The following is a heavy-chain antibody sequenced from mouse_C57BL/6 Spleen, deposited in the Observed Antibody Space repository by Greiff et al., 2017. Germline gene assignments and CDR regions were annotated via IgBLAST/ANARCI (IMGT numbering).Heavy chain of an antibody. V-gene: IGHV5-17*01. CDR3: APYYDYDEEFAY. CDR1: GFTFSDYG. D-gene: IGHD2-4*01. CDR2: ISSGSSTI. J-gene: IGHJ3*01. Sequence: EVKLMESGGGLVKPGGSLKLSCAASGFTFSDYGMHWVRQAPEKGLAWVAYISSGSSTIYYADTVKGRFTISRDNAKNTLFLQMTSLRSEDTAMYYCAPYYDYDEEFAYWGQGTLVTVSA.